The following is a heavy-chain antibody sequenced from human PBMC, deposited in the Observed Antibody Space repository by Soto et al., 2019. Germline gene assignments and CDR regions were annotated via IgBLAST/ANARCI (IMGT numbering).Heavy chain of an antibody. Sequence: QVQLQESGPGLVKPSQTLSLTCTVSGGSISSGGYYWSWIRQHPGKGLEWIGYIYYSGSTYYNPSPKSRVTISVDTSKNQFSRKLSSVSAADTAVYYCARGPRGYCSGGSCSFDYWGQGALVTVSS. V-gene: IGHV4-31*03. CDR2: IYYSGST. J-gene: IGHJ4*02. D-gene: IGHD2-15*01. CDR1: GGSISSGGYY. CDR3: ARGPRGYCSGGSCSFDY.